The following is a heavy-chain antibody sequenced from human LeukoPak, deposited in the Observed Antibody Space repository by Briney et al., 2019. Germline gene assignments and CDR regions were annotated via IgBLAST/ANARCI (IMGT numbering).Heavy chain of an antibody. J-gene: IGHJ4*02. CDR2: IRSDGSNK. D-gene: IGHD3-22*01. Sequence: GGSLRLSCAASGFTFSTYGMHWVRQAPGKGLEWVAFIRSDGSNKYYADSVKGRFTISRDKSKNTLYLQMNSLRAEDTALYYYAKDQSITTIVGQEYYFDYWGQGTLVTVSS. V-gene: IGHV3-30*02. CDR3: AKDQSITTIVGQEYYFDY. CDR1: GFTFSTYG.